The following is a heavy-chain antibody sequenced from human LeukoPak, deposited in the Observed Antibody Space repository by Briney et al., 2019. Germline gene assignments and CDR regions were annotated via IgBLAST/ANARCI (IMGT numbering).Heavy chain of an antibody. J-gene: IGHJ4*02. CDR3: ARDGVHYYDSSGYYDY. CDR2: ISSSSSYI. Sequence: GGSLRLSCAASGFTFSSYSMNWVRQAPGKGLEWVSSISSSSSYIYYADSVKGRFTISRDNAKNSLYLQMYSLRAEDTAVYYCARDGVHYYDSSGYYDYWGQGTLVTVSS. V-gene: IGHV3-21*01. CDR1: GFTFSSYS. D-gene: IGHD3-22*01.